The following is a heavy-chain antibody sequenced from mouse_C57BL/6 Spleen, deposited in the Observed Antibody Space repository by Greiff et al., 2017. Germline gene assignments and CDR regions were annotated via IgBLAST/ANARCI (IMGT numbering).Heavy chain of an antibody. J-gene: IGHJ2*01. CDR3: ATPNYYGSRGYYFAY. D-gene: IGHD1-1*01. CDR1: GYSFTDYN. CDR2: INPNYGTT. V-gene: IGHV1-39*01. Sequence: VQLQQSGPELVKPGASVKISCKASGYSFTDYNMNWVKQNNGKSLEWIGVINPNYGTTSYNQKFKGKATLTVDQSSSTAYMQLNSLTSESSAVYYCATPNYYGSRGYYFAYSGPRTTLTVSS.